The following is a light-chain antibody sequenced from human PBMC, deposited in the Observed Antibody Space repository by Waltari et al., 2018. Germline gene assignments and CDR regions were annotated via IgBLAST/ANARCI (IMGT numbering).Light chain of an antibody. CDR1: SSDVCGYNH. V-gene: IGLV2-8*01. J-gene: IGLJ2*01. CDR2: AGS. CDR3: SSYAGSNFVV. Sequence: QSALAQPPSASGSPGQSVTISCTGTSSDVCGYNHVSWYQQHPGKAPKLMIYAGSKRPSGVPDRFSGSKSGNTASLTVAGLQAEDEAAYYCSSYAGSNFVVFGGGTKVTVL.